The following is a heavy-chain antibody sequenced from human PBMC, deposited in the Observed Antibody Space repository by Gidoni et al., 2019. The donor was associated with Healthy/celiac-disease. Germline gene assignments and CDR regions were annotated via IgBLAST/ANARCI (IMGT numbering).Heavy chain of an antibody. CDR2: IYYSGST. CDR1: GCSISSSSYY. Sequence: QLQLQESGPGLVKPSETRSLTCTFSGCSISSSSYYWGWIRQPPGKGLEWIGSIYYSGSTYYNPSLKIRVTISVDTSKNQFSLKLSSVTAADTAVYYCARAKWVTTPSDAFDIWGQGTMVTVSS. J-gene: IGHJ3*02. CDR3: ARAKWVTTPSDAFDI. D-gene: IGHD4-17*01. V-gene: IGHV4-39*07.